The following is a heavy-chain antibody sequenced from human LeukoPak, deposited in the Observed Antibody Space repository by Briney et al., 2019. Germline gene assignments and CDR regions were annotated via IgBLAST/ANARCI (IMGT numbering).Heavy chain of an antibody. CDR3: AKDLGGIDYYGMDV. CDR1: GFTFSRFG. J-gene: IGHJ6*02. D-gene: IGHD1-14*01. CDR2: MSYDGSNK. V-gene: IGHV3-30*18. Sequence: GFLKLPWSAFGFTFSRFGMPWVRQAPGKGLGGVAVMSYDGSNKYYADSVKGRFTISRDNSKNTLYLQMNSLRAEDTAVYYCAKDLGGIDYYGMDVWGQGTTVTVSS.